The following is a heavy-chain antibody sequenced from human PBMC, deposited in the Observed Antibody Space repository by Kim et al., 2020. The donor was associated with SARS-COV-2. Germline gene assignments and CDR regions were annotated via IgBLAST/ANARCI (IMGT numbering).Heavy chain of an antibody. CDR2: ISGSGGST. V-gene: IGHV3-23*01. CDR3: AKECYGDLIDSYYYYGMDV. J-gene: IGHJ6*02. CDR1: GFTFSSYA. Sequence: GGSLRLSCAASGFTFSSYAMSWVRQAPGKGLEWVSAISGSGGSTYYADSVKGRFTISRDNSKNTLYLQMNSLRAEDTAVYYCAKECYGDLIDSYYYYGMDVWGQGTTVTVSS. D-gene: IGHD4-17*01.